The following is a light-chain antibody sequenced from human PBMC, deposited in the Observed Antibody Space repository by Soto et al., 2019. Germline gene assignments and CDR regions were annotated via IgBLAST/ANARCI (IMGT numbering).Light chain of an antibody. CDR3: QQDGRSPPIT. J-gene: IGKJ5*01. CDR1: QSFSSSD. Sequence: EIVLTQSPGTLSLSPGERATLSCRASQSFSSSDLAWYQLKPGQAPRLLIYGASTRATGIPDRFSGSGSGTDFTLTISRLEPEEFAGYYCQQDGRSPPITFGQGTRLEI. CDR2: GAS. V-gene: IGKV3-20*01.